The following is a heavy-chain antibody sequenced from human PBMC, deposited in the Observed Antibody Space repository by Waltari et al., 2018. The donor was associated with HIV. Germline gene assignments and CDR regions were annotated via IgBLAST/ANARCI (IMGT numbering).Heavy chain of an antibody. CDR2: ISNNGDNM. J-gene: IGHJ4*02. CDR3: VRNIEY. Sequence: EVQLVESGGGLVQPGGYLRLSCAASGFTFDSSSMNWVRQAPGKGLEWISYISNNGDNMFYADSVKDRFSISRDNGKSSLYLHMNSLRAEDTAMYYCVRNIEYWGQGTLVTVSS. CDR1: GFTFDSSS. V-gene: IGHV3-48*01.